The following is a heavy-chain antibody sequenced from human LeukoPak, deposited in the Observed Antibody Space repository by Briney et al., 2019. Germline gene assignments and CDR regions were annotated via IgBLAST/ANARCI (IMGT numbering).Heavy chain of an antibody. CDR3: ARDSGSYYSTFDY. CDR1: GFTFSNYA. J-gene: IGHJ4*02. CDR2: VNYNGDST. D-gene: IGHD3-10*01. V-gene: IGHV3-23*01. Sequence: GGSLRLSCAASGFTFSNYAMSWVRQAPGKGLEWVSAVNYNGDSTYYADSVKGRFTISRDNSKNTLYLQMNSLRAEDTAVYYCARDSGSYYSTFDYWGQGTLVTVSS.